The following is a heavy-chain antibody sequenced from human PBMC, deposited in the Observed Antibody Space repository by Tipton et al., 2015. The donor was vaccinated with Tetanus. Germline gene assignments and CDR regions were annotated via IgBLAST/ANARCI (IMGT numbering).Heavy chain of an antibody. CDR2: INPKSGVT. J-gene: IGHJ4*02. V-gene: IGHV1-2*02. Sequence: QSGAEVKKPGASVTVSCKASGYTFTGDFIHWVRQAPGQGLEWMGWINPKSGVTNYAQRLRGRVTMTRDTSVTTAYMELSRLRSDDTAVYYCARELGGSGFPDYWGQGTLVTVSS. CDR1: GYTFTGDF. D-gene: IGHD3-10*01. CDR3: ARELGGSGFPDY.